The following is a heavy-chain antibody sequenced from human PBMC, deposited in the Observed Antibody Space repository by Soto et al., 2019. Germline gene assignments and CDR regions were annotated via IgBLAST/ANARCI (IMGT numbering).Heavy chain of an antibody. CDR1: GFSFSSYW. V-gene: IGHV3-7*03. CDR2: IKQDGREK. CDR3: AGDWVRNGAYNGWLDP. Sequence: EVQLVESGGDLVQPGGSLRLSCAASGFSFSSYWMTWVRQAPGKGLEWVANIKQDGREKYYVASVKGRFTISRDNGKNLLYLQMDSLTPDDTAVYYCAGDWVRNGAYNGWLDPWGQGTLVTVSS. J-gene: IGHJ5*02. D-gene: IGHD3-16*01.